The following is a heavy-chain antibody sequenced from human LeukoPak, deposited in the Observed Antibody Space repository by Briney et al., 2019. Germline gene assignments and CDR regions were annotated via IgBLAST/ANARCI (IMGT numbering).Heavy chain of an antibody. CDR1: RFTFSSFD. D-gene: IGHD5/OR15-5a*01. CDR3: ARQIGVSIDY. Sequence: GGSLRLSCAASRFTFSSFDMHWVRQAPGKGLEWVTFIRFEGSNKYYADSVKGRFTISRDNSKNTLYLQMSSLRPEDTAVYYCARQIGVSIDYWGQGTLVTVSS. V-gene: IGHV3-30*02. CDR2: IRFEGSNK. J-gene: IGHJ4*02.